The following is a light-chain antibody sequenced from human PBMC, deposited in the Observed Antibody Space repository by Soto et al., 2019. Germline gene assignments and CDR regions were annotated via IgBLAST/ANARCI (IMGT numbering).Light chain of an antibody. J-gene: IGKJ1*01. V-gene: IGKV3-15*01. CDR2: GAS. Sequence: EIVMTQSPATLSVSPGERATLSCRASQSVSSNLAWYQQKPGQAPRLLIYGASTRATGIPARSSGSGSGTEFTLTISSLQSEDFAVYYCQQYNNWPPEKTFGQGTKVEIK. CDR1: QSVSSN. CDR3: QQYNNWPPEKT.